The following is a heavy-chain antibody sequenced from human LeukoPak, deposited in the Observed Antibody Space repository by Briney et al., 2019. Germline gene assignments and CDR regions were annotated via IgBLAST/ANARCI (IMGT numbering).Heavy chain of an antibody. J-gene: IGHJ4*02. CDR2: ISAYNGNT. CDR1: GYTFTSYG. V-gene: IGHV1-18*01. CDR3: ARAPGQYSSSSGVDY. Sequence: ASVKVSCKASGYTFTSYGISWVRQAPGQGLEWMGWISAYNGNTNYAQKLQGRVTMTTDTSTSTAYMELRSLRSDDTAVYYCARAPGQYSSSSGVDYWGQGTLVTASS. D-gene: IGHD6-6*01.